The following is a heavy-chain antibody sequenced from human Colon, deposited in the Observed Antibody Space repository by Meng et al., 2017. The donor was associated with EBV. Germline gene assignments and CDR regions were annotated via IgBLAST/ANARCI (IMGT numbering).Heavy chain of an antibody. Sequence: QVQLRPWGAGLLKPSATLSLTCTVYGGSFSDSYWTWIRQPPGKGLEWIGEINHVGSTTYNPSLKSRVTISVDTSKNQFSLKLSSVTAADAAVYYCASSDCSGGTCYLDCWGQGTLVTVSS. CDR1: GGSFSDSY. J-gene: IGHJ4*02. V-gene: IGHV4-34*01. CDR3: ASSDCSGGTCYLDC. CDR2: INHVGST. D-gene: IGHD2-15*01.